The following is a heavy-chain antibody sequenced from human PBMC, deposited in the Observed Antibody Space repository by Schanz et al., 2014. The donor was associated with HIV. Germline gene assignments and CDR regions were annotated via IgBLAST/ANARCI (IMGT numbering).Heavy chain of an antibody. CDR3: ASGRRSGIGWRMDV. Sequence: QVQLVQSGAEVTKSGSSVKVSCKASGGTIRNLGITWVRQAPGQGLEWMGAINIMLGKTNYAQKFQGRVSMTADQSTSTAYMEVSSLRSDDTAVYYCASGRRSGIGWRMDVWGQGTTVSVSS. V-gene: IGHV1-69*01. CDR2: INIMLGKT. J-gene: IGHJ6*02. CDR1: GGTIRNLG. D-gene: IGHD6-19*01.